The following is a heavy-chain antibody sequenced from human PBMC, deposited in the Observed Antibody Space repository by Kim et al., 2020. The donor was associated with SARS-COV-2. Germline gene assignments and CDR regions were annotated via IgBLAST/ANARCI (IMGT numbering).Heavy chain of an antibody. V-gene: IGHV3-30*02. D-gene: IGHD2-2*01. CDR3: AKDGIVVVPAAKYYFHY. Sequence: VKGRFTISRDNSKNTLYLQMNSLRAEDTAVYYCAKDGIVVVPAAKYYFHYWGQGTLVTVSS. J-gene: IGHJ4*02.